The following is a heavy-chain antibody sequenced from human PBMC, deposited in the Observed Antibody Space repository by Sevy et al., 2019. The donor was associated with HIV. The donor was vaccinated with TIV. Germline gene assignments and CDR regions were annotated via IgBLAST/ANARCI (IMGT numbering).Heavy chain of an antibody. J-gene: IGHJ4*02. CDR2: ISSASSYI. D-gene: IGHD3-10*01. CDR1: GFTFNYHF. CDR3: ARGDYYGSLYYFDY. V-gene: IGHV3-21*05. Sequence: GESLKISCAASGFTFNYHFMNWVRQVPGKGLEWVSYISSASSYINYSDSGKGRFTISRDNAKNLVFLEMNNLRPEDTAVYFCARGDYYGSLYYFDYWGQGTLVTVSS.